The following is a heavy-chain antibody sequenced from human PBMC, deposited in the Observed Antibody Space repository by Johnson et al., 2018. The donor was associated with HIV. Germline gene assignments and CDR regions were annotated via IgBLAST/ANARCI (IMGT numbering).Heavy chain of an antibody. D-gene: IGHD6-19*01. Sequence: VQLMESGGGLVKPGGSLRLSCAASGFTFSDYYMSWIRQAPGKGLEWVSYISSSGSTIYYADSVKGRFTISRDNAKNSLYLKINSLRAEDTAVYYCARPGIAVAAAPDDDAFDIWGQGTMVTVSS. CDR3: ARPGIAVAAAPDDDAFDI. J-gene: IGHJ3*02. CDR2: ISSSGSTI. CDR1: GFTFSDYY. V-gene: IGHV3-11*04.